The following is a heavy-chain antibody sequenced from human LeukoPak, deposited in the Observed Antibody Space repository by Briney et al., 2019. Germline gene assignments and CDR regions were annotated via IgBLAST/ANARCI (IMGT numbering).Heavy chain of an antibody. CDR2: IWYDGSNE. CDR1: GFTFSSYG. D-gene: IGHD4-17*01. V-gene: IGHV3-33*01. Sequence: GGSLRLSCAASGFTFSSYGMTWVRQAPGKGLEWVAVIWYDGSNEYYVDSVKGRFTISRDNSKNTLYLQMNSLRVEDTAVYHCAAGDPVSYWGQGTLVSVSS. CDR3: AAGDPVSY. J-gene: IGHJ4*02.